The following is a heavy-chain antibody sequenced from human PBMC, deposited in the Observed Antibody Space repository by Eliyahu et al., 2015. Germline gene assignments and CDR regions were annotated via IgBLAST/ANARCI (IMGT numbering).Heavy chain of an antibody. CDR3: ARENYDFWSGYYRIGYYYGMDV. J-gene: IGHJ6*02. CDR2: ISSSSSYI. V-gene: IGHV3-21*01. Sequence: EVQLVESGGGLVKPGGSLRLSCXASGFTFSSYSXXWVRQAPGKGLEWVSSISSSSSYIYYADSVKGRFTISRDNAKNSLYLQMNSLRAEDTAVYYCARENYDFWSGYYRIGYYYGMDVWGQGTTVTVSS. CDR1: GFTFSSYS. D-gene: IGHD3-3*01.